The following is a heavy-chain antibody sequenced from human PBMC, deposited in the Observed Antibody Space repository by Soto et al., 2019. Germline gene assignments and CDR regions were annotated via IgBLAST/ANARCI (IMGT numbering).Heavy chain of an antibody. CDR2: IYYSGST. J-gene: IGHJ4*02. V-gene: IGHV4-59*08. CDR3: ARQTTVTTPPSGSFDY. Sequence: SETLSLTCTVSGGSISSYYWSWIRQPPGKGLEWIGYIYYSGSTNYNPSLKSRVTISVDTSKNQFSLKLSSVTAADTAVYYCARQTTVTTPPSGSFDYWGQGTLVTVSS. CDR1: GGSISSYY. D-gene: IGHD4-17*01.